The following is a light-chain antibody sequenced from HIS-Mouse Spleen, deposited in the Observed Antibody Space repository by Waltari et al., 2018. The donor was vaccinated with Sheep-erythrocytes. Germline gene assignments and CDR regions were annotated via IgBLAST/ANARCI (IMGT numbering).Light chain of an antibody. CDR1: NLGHKY. V-gene: IGLV3-1*01. CDR3: QAWDSSTAV. Sequence: SYELTQPPSVSVSPGQTASITCSGHNLGHKYACWYQQKPGQSPVLVIYQDSKRPSGIPERFSGSNSGNTATLTISGTQAMDEADYYCQAWDSSTAVFGGGTKLTVL. CDR2: QDS. J-gene: IGLJ2*01.